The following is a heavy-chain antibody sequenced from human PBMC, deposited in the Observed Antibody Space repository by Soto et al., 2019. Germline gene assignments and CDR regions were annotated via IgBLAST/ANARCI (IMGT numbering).Heavy chain of an antibody. D-gene: IGHD1-26*01. CDR2: MYYSGTA. CDR3: VSSGGTSGGTYHFDH. V-gene: IGHV4-59*01. Sequence: QVQLQESGPGLVEPSETLSLTCTVSGGSITNDYWSWVRQPPGKGLEWIGYMYYSGTAKYNPSVPRLVTISADTSKNQFSLKLISVTAADTAVYYCVSSGGTSGGTYHFDHWGRGTLVTVSS. CDR1: GGSITNDY. J-gene: IGHJ4*02.